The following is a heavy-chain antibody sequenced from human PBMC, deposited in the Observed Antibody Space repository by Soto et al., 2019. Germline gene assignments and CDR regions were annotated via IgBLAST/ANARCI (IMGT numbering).Heavy chain of an antibody. CDR1: GGSVSSGSYY. V-gene: IGHV4-61*01. CDR3: ARVPRGRDYYDSSGYLDY. Sequence: QVQLQESGPGLVKPSETLSLTCTVSGGSVSSGSYYWSWIRQPPGKGLEWIGYIYYSGSTNYNPSLKSRVTISVDTSKNQFSLKLSSVTAADTAVDYCARVPRGRDYYDSSGYLDYWGQGTLVTVSS. D-gene: IGHD3-22*01. J-gene: IGHJ4*02. CDR2: IYYSGST.